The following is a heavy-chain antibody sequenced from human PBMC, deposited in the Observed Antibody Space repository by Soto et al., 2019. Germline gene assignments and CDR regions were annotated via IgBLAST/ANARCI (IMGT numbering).Heavy chain of an antibody. CDR3: ARHSPQYYDSSGYYFDY. J-gene: IGHJ4*02. Sequence: GGSLRLSCAASGFTFSSYSMNWVRQAPGKGLEWVSYISSSSSTIYYADSVKGRFTISRDNAKNSLYLQMNSLRDEDTAVYYCARHSPQYYDSSGYYFDYWGQGTLVTVSS. CDR1: GFTFSSYS. V-gene: IGHV3-48*02. D-gene: IGHD3-22*01. CDR2: ISSSSSTI.